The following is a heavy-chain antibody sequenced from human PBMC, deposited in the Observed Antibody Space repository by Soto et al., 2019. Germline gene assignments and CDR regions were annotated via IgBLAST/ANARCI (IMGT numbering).Heavy chain of an antibody. CDR2: INPNGGST. CDR3: ARGLPNGDY. Sequence: QVQLVQSGAEVKKPGASVKISCKASGYTFTRYYIHWVRQAPGQGLEWMGIINPNGGSTNYAQNFQGRVTVTRDTSTSAVYMELSSLRSDDTAMYYCARGLPNGDYWGQGTLVTVSS. CDR1: GYTFTRYY. D-gene: IGHD2-8*01. V-gene: IGHV1-46*03. J-gene: IGHJ4*02.